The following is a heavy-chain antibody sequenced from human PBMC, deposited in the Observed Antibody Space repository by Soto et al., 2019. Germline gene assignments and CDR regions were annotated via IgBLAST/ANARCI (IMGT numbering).Heavy chain of an antibody. CDR2: ISYDGSNK. J-gene: IGHJ4*02. CDR1: GFTFSSYG. CDR3: AKEDSRAFDY. D-gene: IGHD6-13*01. V-gene: IGHV3-30*18. Sequence: QVQLVESGGGVVQPGRSLRLSCAASGFTFSSYGMHWVRQAPGKGLEWVAVISYDGSNKYYADSVKGRFTISRDNSKNTLYLQMNSLRAEDTAVYYCAKEDSRAFDYWGQGTLVTVSS.